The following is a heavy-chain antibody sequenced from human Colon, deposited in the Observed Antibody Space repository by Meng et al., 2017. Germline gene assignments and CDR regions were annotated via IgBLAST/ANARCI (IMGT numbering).Heavy chain of an antibody. CDR2: INHTGIT. Sequence: QVQLQQGGAGVLKRSATLTLTCVGYGGSFSGYSWSWIRQPPRKRLEWIGEINHTGITSYNPSLKSRLTISVDTSKNQFSLNLSSVTAADTALYYCARSVRLGVAGKSGAYWGQGTLVTVSS. CDR1: GGSFSGYS. D-gene: IGHD6-19*01. V-gene: IGHV4-34*01. J-gene: IGHJ4*02. CDR3: ARSVRLGVAGKSGAY.